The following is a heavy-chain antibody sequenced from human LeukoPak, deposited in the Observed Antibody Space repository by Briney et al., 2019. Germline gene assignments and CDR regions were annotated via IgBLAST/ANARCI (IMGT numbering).Heavy chain of an antibody. CDR3: AQTTVTTLSFDY. Sequence: ASVKVSCKASGYTFTSYYTHWVRQAPGQGLEWMGIINPSGGSTSYAQKFQGRVTMTRDTSTSTVYMELSSLRSEDTAVYYCAQTTVTTLSFDYWGQGTLVTVSS. CDR1: GYTFTSYY. V-gene: IGHV1-46*01. D-gene: IGHD4-17*01. CDR2: INPSGGST. J-gene: IGHJ4*02.